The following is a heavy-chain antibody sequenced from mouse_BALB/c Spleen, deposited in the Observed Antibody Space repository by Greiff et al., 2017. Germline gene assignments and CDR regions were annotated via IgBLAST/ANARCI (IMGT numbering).Heavy chain of an antibody. CDR2: IWAGGST. V-gene: IGHV2-9*02. Sequence: VQVVESGPGLVAPSQSLSITCTVSGFSLTSYGVHWVRQPPGKGLEWLGVIWAGGSTNYNSALMSRLSISKDNSKSQVFLKMNSLQTDDTAMYYCARDHYYYGSSYRYYAMDYWGQGTSVTVSS. CDR3: ARDHYYYGSSYRYYAMDY. CDR1: GFSLTSYG. J-gene: IGHJ4*01. D-gene: IGHD1-1*01.